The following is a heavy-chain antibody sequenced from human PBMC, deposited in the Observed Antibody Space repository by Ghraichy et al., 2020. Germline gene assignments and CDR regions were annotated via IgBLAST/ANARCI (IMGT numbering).Heavy chain of an antibody. V-gene: IGHV3-30*18. Sequence: GGSLRLSCAASGFTFSNFGMHWVRQAPGKGLEWVALISYDGSKKYYGDSVKGRFTISRDNSKNAQYLEMNSLRADDTAVYYCSKDISGWYASLNYFYYGMDACGQATSVTVPS. J-gene: IGHJ6*02. CDR1: GFTFSNFG. D-gene: IGHD6-19*01. CDR2: ISYDGSKK. CDR3: SKDISGWYASLNYFYYGMDA.